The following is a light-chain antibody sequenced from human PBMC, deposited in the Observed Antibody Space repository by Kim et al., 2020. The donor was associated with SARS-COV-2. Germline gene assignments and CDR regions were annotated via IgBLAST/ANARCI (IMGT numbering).Light chain of an antibody. J-gene: IGKJ1*01. CDR1: QGISNH. CDR3: LQYNSYPPT. Sequence: DTQMTQSPSAMSASVGDRITITCRASQGISNHLGWFQQKPGKVPKRLMYVPSSLQSEVPSRFTGSESGTEFTLTISSLQPEDSATYYCLQYNSYPPTFGQGTKVDIK. CDR2: VPS. V-gene: IGKV1-17*03.